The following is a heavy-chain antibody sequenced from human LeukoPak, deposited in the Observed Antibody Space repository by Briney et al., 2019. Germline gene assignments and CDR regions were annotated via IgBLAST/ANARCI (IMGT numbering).Heavy chain of an antibody. CDR1: GRSISSYY. J-gene: IGHJ5*02. CDR2: IYTSGST. D-gene: IGHD3-10*01. V-gene: IGHV4-4*07. Sequence: PSETLSLTCTVSGRSISSYYWSWIRQPAGKGLEWIGRIYTSGSTNYNPSLKSRVTMSVDTSKNQFSLKLSSVIAADTAVYYCARERNYGSGSYSPYNWFDPWGQGTLVTVSS. CDR3: ARERNYGSGSYSPYNWFDP.